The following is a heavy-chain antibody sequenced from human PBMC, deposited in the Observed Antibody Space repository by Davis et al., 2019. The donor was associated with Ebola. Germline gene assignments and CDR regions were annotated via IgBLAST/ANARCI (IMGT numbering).Heavy chain of an antibody. CDR2: MNPNSGNT. CDR1: GYTFTSYY. V-gene: IGHV1-8*02. Sequence: AASVKVSCKASGYTFTSYYMHWVRQATGQGLEWMGWMNPNSGNTGYAQKFQGRVTMTRNTSISTAYMELSSLRSEDTAVYYCARAEKWPEGYYGMDVWGQGTTVTVSS. J-gene: IGHJ6*02. CDR3: ARAEKWPEGYYGMDV. D-gene: IGHD5-12*01.